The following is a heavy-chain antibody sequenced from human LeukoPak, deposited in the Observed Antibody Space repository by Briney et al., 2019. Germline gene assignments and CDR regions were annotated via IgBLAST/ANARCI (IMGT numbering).Heavy chain of an antibody. V-gene: IGHV4-31*03. D-gene: IGHD3-22*01. J-gene: IGHJ5*02. Sequence: SETLSLTCTVSGDSFSSGGYSWIRQLPGMGLEWIGYVFSSGKTCYKTSLKSRVTISLDMSKNQFSLRLSSVTATDTAVYYCARARTQYSDGSGLNWFDPWGQGTLVTVSS. CDR3: ARARTQYSDGSGLNWFDP. CDR2: VFSSGKT. CDR1: GDSFSSGGY.